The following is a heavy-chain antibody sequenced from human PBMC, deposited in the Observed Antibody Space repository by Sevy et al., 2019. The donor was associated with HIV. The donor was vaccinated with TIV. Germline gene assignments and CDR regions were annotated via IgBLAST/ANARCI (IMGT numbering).Heavy chain of an antibody. CDR1: GFTFGSYW. CDR2: IKQDGSGR. V-gene: IGHV3-7*01. CDR3: ARLYSSSSGRGLDN. Sequence: GGSLRLSCAASGFTFGSYWMTWVRQAPGKGLEWVANIKQDGSGRFYVDSVRGRFTVSRDNAKKTLYLQMNNLRGEDTALYYCARLYSSSSGRGLDNWGQGALVTVSS. D-gene: IGHD6-6*01. J-gene: IGHJ4*02.